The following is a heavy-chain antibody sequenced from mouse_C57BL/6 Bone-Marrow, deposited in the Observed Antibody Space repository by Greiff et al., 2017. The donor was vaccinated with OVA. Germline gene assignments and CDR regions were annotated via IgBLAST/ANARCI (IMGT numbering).Heavy chain of an antibody. CDR3: ARLRAWFAY. CDR1: GFTFSSYG. Sequence: EVKVVESGGDLVKPGGSLKLSCAASGFTFSSYGMSWVRQTPDKRLEWVATISSGGSYTYYPDSVKGRFTISRDNAKNTLYLQMSSLKSEDTAMYYCARLRAWFAYWGQGTLVTVSA. CDR2: ISSGGSYT. J-gene: IGHJ3*01. V-gene: IGHV5-6*01.